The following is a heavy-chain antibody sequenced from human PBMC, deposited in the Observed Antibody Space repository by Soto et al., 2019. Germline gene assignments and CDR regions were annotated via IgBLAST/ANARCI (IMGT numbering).Heavy chain of an antibody. CDR1: GFNFNAYG. D-gene: IGHD3-9*01. CDR2: IWNDGSNE. J-gene: IGHJ4*02. CDR3: ARDDSGGGLTYGVDV. Sequence: QVHLVQSGGGVVQPGKSLRLSCAGSGFNFNAYGMHWVRQGPGGGLEWVAIIWNDGSNEFYADSVKGRFTISRDNSKRTVLLQMHTLRAEDSSSYYCARDDSGGGLTYGVDVWGQGTLVTVSS. V-gene: IGHV3-33*01.